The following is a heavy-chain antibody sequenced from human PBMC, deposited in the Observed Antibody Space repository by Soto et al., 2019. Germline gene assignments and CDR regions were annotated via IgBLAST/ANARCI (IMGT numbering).Heavy chain of an antibody. CDR3: ARDYTRGDDYYYYGMDV. D-gene: IGHD3-10*01. CDR2: ISYDGSNK. CDR1: GFTFSSYA. V-gene: IGHV3-30-3*01. Sequence: GGSLRLSCAASGFTFSSYAMHWVRQAPGKGLEWVAVISYDGSNKYYADSVKGRFTISRDNSKNTLYLQMNSLRAEDTAVYYCARDYTRGDDYYYYGMDVWGQGTTVTVSS. J-gene: IGHJ6*02.